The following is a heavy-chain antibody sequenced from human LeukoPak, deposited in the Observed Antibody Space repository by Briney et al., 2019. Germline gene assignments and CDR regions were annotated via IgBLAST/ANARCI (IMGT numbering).Heavy chain of an antibody. D-gene: IGHD3-3*01. CDR2: IRSRANSYAT. V-gene: IGHV3-73*01. CDR1: GSTFSGSA. J-gene: IGHJ6*03. CDR3: TRRPEFGVVVFPPMDV. Sequence: GGSLRLSCAASGSTFSGSAMHWVRQASGKGLEWVGRIRSRANSYATAYAASVKGRFTISRDDSKNTAYLQMNSLKTEDTAVYYCTRRPEFGVVVFPPMDVWGKGTTVTVSS.